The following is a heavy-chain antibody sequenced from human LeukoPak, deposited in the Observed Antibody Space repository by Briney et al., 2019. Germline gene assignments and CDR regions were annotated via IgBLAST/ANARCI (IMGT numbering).Heavy chain of an antibody. CDR3: AKGGQWLEPYYFDY. CDR2: ISGSGGST. Sequence: SCKASGGTFSSYAMSWVRQAPGKGLEWVSAISGSGGSTYYADSVKGRFTISRDNSKNTLYLQMNSLRAEDTAVYYCAKGGQWLEPYYFDYWGQGTLVTVSS. CDR1: GGTFSSYA. J-gene: IGHJ4*02. V-gene: IGHV3-23*01. D-gene: IGHD6-19*01.